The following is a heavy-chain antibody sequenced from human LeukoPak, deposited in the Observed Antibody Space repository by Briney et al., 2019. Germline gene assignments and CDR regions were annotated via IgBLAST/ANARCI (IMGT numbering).Heavy chain of an antibody. CDR1: SFSLSDFW. J-gene: IGHJ4*02. V-gene: IGHV3-7*01. CDR3: ARSSSQGFDYFDY. Sequence: GGSLRLSCVASSFSLSDFWMSWVRQRPGKELEWVATIKRFGSEKTYLDSVKGRFTISRDDSKSSLSLQMNNLGADDSGLYYCARSSSQGFDYFDYWGQGALVTVSS. CDR2: IKRFGSEK. D-gene: IGHD3-10*01.